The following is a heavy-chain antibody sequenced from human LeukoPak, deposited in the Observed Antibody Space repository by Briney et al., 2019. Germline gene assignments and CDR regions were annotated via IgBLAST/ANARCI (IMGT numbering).Heavy chain of an antibody. D-gene: IGHD4-23*01. CDR3: ARHLHYGGKPFDY. J-gene: IGHJ4*02. Sequence: SETLSLTCTVSGGSINGYYWSWLRQPPGKGLEWIGYVYYSGSTDYNPSLRSRVTTSVDTSKNQFSLRLSSVTAADTAVYYCARHLHYGGKPFDYWGQGALVTVSS. CDR1: GGSINGYY. V-gene: IGHV4-59*08. CDR2: VYYSGST.